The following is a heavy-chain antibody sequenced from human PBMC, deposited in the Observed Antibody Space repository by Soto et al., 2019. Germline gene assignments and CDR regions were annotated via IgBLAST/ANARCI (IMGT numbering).Heavy chain of an antibody. CDR2: INWNGATT. CDR1: GFTFDDHG. D-gene: IGHD2-2*01. CDR3: ARAISTRVVHLDV. Sequence: EVQVVDSGGGVVRPGGSLRLSCAASGFTFDDHGMAWVRQRPGQGLEWVAGINWNGATTDYADSVKGRFTISRDNANNVRFLQMDMLRAEDTALYHCARAISTRVVHLDVWGKGTTVTVSP. J-gene: IGHJ6*04. V-gene: IGHV3-20*01.